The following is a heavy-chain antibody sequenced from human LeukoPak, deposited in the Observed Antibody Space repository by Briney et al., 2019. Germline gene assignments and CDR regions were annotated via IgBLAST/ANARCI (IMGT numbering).Heavy chain of an antibody. Sequence: GGSLRLSCAASGFTFSSYAMSWVRQAPGKGLEWVSSISSSSYIYYADSVKGRFTISRDNAKNSLYLQMNSLRAEDTAVYYCARHTDYGGNSVFYYYYMDVWGKGTTVTVSS. CDR3: ARHTDYGGNSVFYYYYMDV. CDR2: ISSSSYI. J-gene: IGHJ6*03. CDR1: GFTFSSYA. D-gene: IGHD4-23*01. V-gene: IGHV3-21*01.